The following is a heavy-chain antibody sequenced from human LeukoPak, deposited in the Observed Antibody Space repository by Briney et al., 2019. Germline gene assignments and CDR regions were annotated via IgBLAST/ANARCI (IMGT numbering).Heavy chain of an antibody. CDR3: ARDLVGIQLWPTGGYGY. CDR1: GFTFSDYY. CDR2: ISSSGSTI. J-gene: IGHJ4*02. V-gene: IGHV3-11*01. D-gene: IGHD5-18*01. Sequence: GGSLRLSCAASGFTFSDYYMSWIRQAPGKGLEWVSYISSSGSTIYYADSVKGRFTISRDNAKNSLYLQMNSLRAEDTAVYYCARDLVGIQLWPTGGYGYWGQGTLVTVSS.